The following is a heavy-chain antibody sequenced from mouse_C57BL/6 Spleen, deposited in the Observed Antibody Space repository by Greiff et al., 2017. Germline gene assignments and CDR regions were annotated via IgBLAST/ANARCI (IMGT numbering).Heavy chain of an antibody. D-gene: IGHD2-2*01. CDR3: ATMVTTRGYDARDY. CDR2: IYIGNGYT. V-gene: IGHV1-58*01. J-gene: IGHJ4*01. Sequence: VQLQQSGAELVRPGSSVKLSCKTSGYTFTSYGINWVKQRPGQGLEWIGYIYIGNGYTEYTEKFKGKATLTTDTSSSTAYMQRSSLTSEDSAIYCCATMVTTRGYDARDYWGQGTSVTVSS. CDR1: GYTFTSYG.